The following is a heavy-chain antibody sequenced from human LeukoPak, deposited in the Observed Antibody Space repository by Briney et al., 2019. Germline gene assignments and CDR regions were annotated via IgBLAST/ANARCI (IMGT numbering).Heavy chain of an antibody. Sequence: GGSLRLSCAASGFTFSSYAMSWVRQARGKGLELVAAISGSGGSTYYADSVEGRFTISRHNSKNTRYLHMNSLRAEDTAVYYCAKTPGITGTTLKTHFDYWGQGTLVTVSS. CDR3: AKTPGITGTTLKTHFDY. V-gene: IGHV3-23*01. CDR2: ISGSGGST. D-gene: IGHD1-20*01. J-gene: IGHJ4*02. CDR1: GFTFSSYA.